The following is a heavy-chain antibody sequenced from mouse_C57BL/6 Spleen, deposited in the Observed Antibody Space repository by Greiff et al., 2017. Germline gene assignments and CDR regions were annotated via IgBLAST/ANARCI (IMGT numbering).Heavy chain of an antibody. CDR1: GFTFSSYA. J-gene: IGHJ3*01. D-gene: IGHD2-4*01. Sequence: EVKLMESGGGLVKPGGSLKLSCAASGFTFSSYAMSWVRQTPEKRLEWVATISDGGSYTYYPDNVKGRFTISRDNAKNNLYLQMSQLKSEDTAMYYCARDGMITTREAWFGYWGQGTLVTVSA. CDR3: ARDGMITTREAWFGY. V-gene: IGHV5-4*03. CDR2: ISDGGSYT.